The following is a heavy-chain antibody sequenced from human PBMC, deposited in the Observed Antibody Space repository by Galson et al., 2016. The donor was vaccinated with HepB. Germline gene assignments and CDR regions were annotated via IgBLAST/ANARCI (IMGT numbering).Heavy chain of an antibody. CDR2: IYYSGST. Sequence: ETLSLTCTVSGGSISSSSYNWGWIRQPPGKGLEWIGSIYYSGSTYYNPSLKSRVTISVDTSKNQFSLRLSSVTAADTAVYYCARQQYSSSVLDYWGQGTLVTVSS. CDR1: GGSISSSSYN. J-gene: IGHJ4*02. D-gene: IGHD6-6*01. V-gene: IGHV4-39*01. CDR3: ARQQYSSSVLDY.